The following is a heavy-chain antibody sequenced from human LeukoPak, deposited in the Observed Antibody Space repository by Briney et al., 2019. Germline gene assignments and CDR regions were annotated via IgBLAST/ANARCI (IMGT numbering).Heavy chain of an antibody. V-gene: IGHV1-46*01. CDR2: INPSGGST. Sequence: ASVKVSCKASGYTFISYGISWVRQAPGQGLEWMGIINPSGGSTSYAQKFQGRVTMTRDTSTSTVYMELSSLRSEDTAVYYCARSRITMVRGANAPFYYYSMDVWGQGTTVTVSS. CDR1: GYTFISYG. J-gene: IGHJ6*02. CDR3: ARSRITMVRGANAPFYYYSMDV. D-gene: IGHD3-10*01.